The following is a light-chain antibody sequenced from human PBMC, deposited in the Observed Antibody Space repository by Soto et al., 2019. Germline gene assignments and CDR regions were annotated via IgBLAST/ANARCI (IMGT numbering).Light chain of an antibody. CDR3: QKYDSAPRT. CDR2: EAS. V-gene: IGKV1-27*01. J-gene: IGKJ1*01. Sequence: DIQMTQSPSSLSASVGDRVTITCRASQGIINYLAWYQQKPGKVPRLLIYEASALQSGVPSRFSGSGFGTDFSLTITSLQPEDVATYYCQKYDSAPRTFGPGTKVEIK. CDR1: QGIINY.